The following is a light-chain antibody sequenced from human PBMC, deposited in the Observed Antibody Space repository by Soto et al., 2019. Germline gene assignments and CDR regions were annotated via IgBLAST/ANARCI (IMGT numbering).Light chain of an antibody. V-gene: IGLV3-1*01. CDR1: KLGDKY. CDR2: QDS. CDR3: QAWDSSTAKAV. J-gene: IGLJ2*01. Sequence: SYELTQPPSVSVSPGQTASITSSGDKLGDKYACWYQQKPGQSPVLVIYQDSKRPSGIPERFSGSNSGNTATLTISGTQAMDEADYYCQAWDSSTAKAVFGGGTKLTVL.